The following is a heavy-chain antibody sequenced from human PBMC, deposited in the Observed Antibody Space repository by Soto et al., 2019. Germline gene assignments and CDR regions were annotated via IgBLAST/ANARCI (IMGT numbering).Heavy chain of an antibody. CDR1: GFTFSSYA. Sequence: GGSLRLSCAASGFTFSSYAMHWVRQAPGKGLEWVAVISYDGSNKYYADSVKGRFTISRDNSKNTLYLQMNSLRAEDTAVYYCASRDLSHLITIFGVVIQYYFDYWGQGTLVTVSS. V-gene: IGHV3-30-3*01. CDR3: ASRDLSHLITIFGVVIQYYFDY. J-gene: IGHJ4*02. D-gene: IGHD3-3*01. CDR2: ISYDGSNK.